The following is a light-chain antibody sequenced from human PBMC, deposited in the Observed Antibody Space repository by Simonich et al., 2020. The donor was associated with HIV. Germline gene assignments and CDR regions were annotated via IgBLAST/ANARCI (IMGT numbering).Light chain of an antibody. CDR1: SSKIGSNY. CDR2: RNN. V-gene: IGLV1-47*01. Sequence: QSVLTQPPSASGTPGQRVTISCSGSSSKIGSNYVYWYQQLPGTAPKLLIYRNNQRPSGVPDRFSGSKSGTSASLAISGLRSAEEADYYCAAWDDSLSGWVFGGGTKLTVL. J-gene: IGLJ3*02. CDR3: AAWDDSLSGWV.